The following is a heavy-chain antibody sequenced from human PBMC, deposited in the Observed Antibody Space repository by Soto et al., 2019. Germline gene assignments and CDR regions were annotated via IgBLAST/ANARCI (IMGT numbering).Heavy chain of an antibody. J-gene: IGHJ5*02. V-gene: IGHV4-38-2*01. CDR2: IYRGGIT. CDR3: AIGNPDWFDP. Sequence: ETLSLTCAVSGYSISSGLYWGWIRQPPGKGLEWIGTIYRGGITYYNPSLKSRVTISIDTSKNHFSLRLSSVTATDTAVYFCAIGNPDWFDPWGQGTLVTVSS. CDR1: GYSISSGLY. D-gene: IGHD1-1*01.